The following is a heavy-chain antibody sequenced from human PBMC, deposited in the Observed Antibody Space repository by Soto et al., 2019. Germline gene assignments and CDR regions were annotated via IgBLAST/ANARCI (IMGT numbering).Heavy chain of an antibody. CDR3: AREGPAPYYYYGMDV. CDR2: ISGYNGNT. CDR1: GYSFTTYG. V-gene: IGHV1-18*01. Sequence: QVQLVQSRGEVKKPGASMKVSCKTSGYSFTTYGISWVRQAPGQGLEWMGWISGYNGNTNYAQKLKGRLTMTTDTSTSTAYMELRSLTSDDTAVYYCAREGPAPYYYYGMDVWGQGSTVTVSS. J-gene: IGHJ6*02.